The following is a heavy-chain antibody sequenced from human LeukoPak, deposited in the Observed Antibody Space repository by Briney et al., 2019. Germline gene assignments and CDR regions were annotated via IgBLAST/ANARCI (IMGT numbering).Heavy chain of an antibody. D-gene: IGHD6-6*01. CDR3: ARIGSSWATSYYFDY. J-gene: IGHJ4*02. V-gene: IGHV4-34*01. CDR2: INHSGST. Sequence: SETLSLTCAVYGGSFSGYYWSWIRQPPGKGLEWIGEINHSGSTNYNPSLKSRVTISVDTSKNQFSLKLSSVTAADTAVYYCARIGSSWATSYYFDYWGQGTLVTVSS. CDR1: GGSFSGYY.